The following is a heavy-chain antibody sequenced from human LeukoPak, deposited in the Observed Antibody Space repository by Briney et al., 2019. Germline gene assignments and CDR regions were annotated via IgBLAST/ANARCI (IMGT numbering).Heavy chain of an antibody. J-gene: IGHJ5*02. V-gene: IGHV4-4*07. Sequence: PSETLSLTCTVSGGSISGYYWSWIRQPDGKGLEWIGRIYTIVSTNYNPSLKSRVTMSVDTSKNQFSLKLSSVAAADTAVYYCARASPTTNKGAYGWFDPWGQGTLVTVSS. CDR1: GGSISGYY. CDR2: IYTIVST. D-gene: IGHD1-14*01. CDR3: ARASPTTNKGAYGWFDP.